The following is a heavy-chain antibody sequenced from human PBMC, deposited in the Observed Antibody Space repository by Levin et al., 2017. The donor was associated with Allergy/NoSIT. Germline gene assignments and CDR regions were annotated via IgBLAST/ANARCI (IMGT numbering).Heavy chain of an antibody. CDR1: GGTFSSYA. D-gene: IGHD6-13*01. Sequence: SVKVSCKASGGTFSSYAISWVRQAPGQGLEWMGGIIPIFGTANYAQKFQGRVTITADESTSTAYMELSSLRSEDTAVYYCARDYSSSWSPHEAGDYWGQGTLVTVSS. J-gene: IGHJ4*02. CDR2: IIPIFGTA. V-gene: IGHV1-69*13. CDR3: ARDYSSSWSPHEAGDY.